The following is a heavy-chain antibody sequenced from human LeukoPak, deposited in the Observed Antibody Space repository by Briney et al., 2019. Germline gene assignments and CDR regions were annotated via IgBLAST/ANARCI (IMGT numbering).Heavy chain of an antibody. CDR1: GGSISDFY. Sequence: SGPTLVNPSATLSLTCTVSGGSISDFYWSWIRQPAGKGLEWIGRIYISGNTNYNPSLKSRVTMSLDTSKNHFSLRLSSVTAADTAVYYCARNAGDYWGQGTLVTVSS. D-gene: IGHD1-1*01. CDR2: IYISGNT. J-gene: IGHJ4*02. V-gene: IGHV4-4*07. CDR3: ARNAGDY.